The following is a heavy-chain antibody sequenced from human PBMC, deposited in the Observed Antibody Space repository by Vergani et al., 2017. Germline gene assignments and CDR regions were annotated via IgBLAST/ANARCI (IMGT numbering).Heavy chain of an antibody. CDR1: GFTFSDYY. CDR3: ARDRGPMVRGPKYYYGMDV. V-gene: IGHV3-11*06. J-gene: IGHJ6*02. D-gene: IGHD3-10*01. CDR2: ISSSSSYT. Sequence: QVQLVESGGGLVKPGGSLRLSCAASGFTFSDYYMSWIRQAPGKGLEWVSYISSSSSYTNYADSVKGRFTISRDNSKNTLYLQMNSLRAEDTAVYYCARDRGPMVRGPKYYYGMDVWGQGTTVTVSS.